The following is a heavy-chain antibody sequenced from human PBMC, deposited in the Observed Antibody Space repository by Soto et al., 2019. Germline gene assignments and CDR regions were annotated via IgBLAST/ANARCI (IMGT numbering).Heavy chain of an antibody. CDR2: INPNSGGT. V-gene: IGHV1-2*04. CDR3: ARMVGGASNWFDP. Sequence: ASVKVSCKASGYTFTSYGISWVRQAPGQGLEWMGWINPNSGGTNYAQKFQGWVTMTRDTSISTAYMELSRLRSDDTAVFYCARMVGGASNWFDPWGQGTLVPVSS. D-gene: IGHD6-25*01. J-gene: IGHJ5*02. CDR1: GYTFTSYG.